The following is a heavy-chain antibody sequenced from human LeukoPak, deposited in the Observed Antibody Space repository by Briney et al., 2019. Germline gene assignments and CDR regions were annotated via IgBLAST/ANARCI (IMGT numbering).Heavy chain of an antibody. D-gene: IGHD6-13*01. CDR2: IKQDGSEK. J-gene: IGHJ4*02. V-gene: IGHV3-7*01. CDR3: ARVHNGPLAAAASEYFDY. Sequence: GGSLRLSCAASGFTFSSYWMSWVRQAPGKGLEWVANIKQDGSEKYYVDSVKGRFTISRDNAKNSLYLQMNSLRAEDTAVYYCARVHNGPLAAAASEYFDYWGQGTLVTVSS. CDR1: GFTFSSYW.